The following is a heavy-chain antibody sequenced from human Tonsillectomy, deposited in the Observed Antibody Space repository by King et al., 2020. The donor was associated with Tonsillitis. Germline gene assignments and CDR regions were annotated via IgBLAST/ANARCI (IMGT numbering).Heavy chain of an antibody. Sequence: VQLVESGAEVKKPGESLKISCKGSGYSFTSYWIGWVRQMPGKGLEWMGIIYPDDSDTRYSPSFQGHVTISADKSISTAYLQWSSLKASDTAMYYCARHYCTNGICLSFDYWAREPWSPSPQ. CDR3: ARHYCTNGICLSFDY. CDR2: IYPDDSDT. V-gene: IGHV5-51*01. J-gene: IGHJ4*02. D-gene: IGHD2-8*01. CDR1: GYSFTSYW.